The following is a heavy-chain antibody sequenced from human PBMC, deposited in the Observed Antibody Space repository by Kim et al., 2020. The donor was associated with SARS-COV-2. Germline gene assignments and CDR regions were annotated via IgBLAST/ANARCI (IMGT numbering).Heavy chain of an antibody. CDR1: GYTFTSYY. J-gene: IGHJ3*02. CDR3: AAAITPAAFDI. CDR2: INPSGGST. D-gene: IGHD3-10*01. V-gene: IGHV1-46*01. Sequence: ASVKVSCKASGYTFTSYYMHWVRQAPGQGLERMGIINPSGGSTSYAQKFQGRVTMTRDTSTSTVYMELSSLRSEDTAVYYCAAAITPAAFDIWGQGTMVTVSS.